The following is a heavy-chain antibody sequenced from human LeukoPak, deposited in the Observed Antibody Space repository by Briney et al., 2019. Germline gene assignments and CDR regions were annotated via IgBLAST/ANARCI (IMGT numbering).Heavy chain of an antibody. CDR3: SGGSRRYYFDC. V-gene: IGHV4-59*01. Sequence: SETLSLLRTVSCGYISRYYQRWIPQPPGKGLGLIGYIFYSWSSNYNPSLTSRVTISVDTSNNQFSLGLSSLTAAVTAVYYFSGGSRRYYFDCWGGGTLVSVFS. CDR1: CGYISRYY. D-gene: IGHD5/OR15-5a*01. CDR2: IFYSWSS. J-gene: IGHJ4*02.